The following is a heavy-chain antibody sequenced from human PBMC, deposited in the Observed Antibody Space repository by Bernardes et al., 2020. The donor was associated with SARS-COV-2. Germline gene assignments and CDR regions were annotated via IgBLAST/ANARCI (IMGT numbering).Heavy chain of an antibody. J-gene: IGHJ4*02. D-gene: IGHD6-25*01. CDR3: ARPSSASYGGFDY. CDR1: GGSISSSGYY. Sequence: SEPLSLTCTVSGGSISSSGYYWGWIRQPPGKGLEWIGSIYSSGSTYYNPSLRSRVTVSVDTSKNQFSLNLRSVTAADTAVYYCARPSSASYGGFDYWGQGTLVTVSS. CDR2: IYSSGST. V-gene: IGHV4-39*01.